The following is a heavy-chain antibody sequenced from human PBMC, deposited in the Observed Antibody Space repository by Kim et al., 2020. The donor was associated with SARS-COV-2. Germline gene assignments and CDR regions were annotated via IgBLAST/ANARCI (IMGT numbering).Heavy chain of an antibody. J-gene: IGHJ4*02. D-gene: IGHD6-19*01. V-gene: IGHV3-23*01. CDR3: ARPPKQWLVGEGGY. CDR2: ISGSGGST. Sequence: GGSLRLSCAASGFTFSSYAMSWVRQAPGKGLEWVSAISGSGGSTYYADSVKGRFTISRDNSKNTLYLQMNSLRAEDTAVYYCARPPKQWLVGEGGYWGQGTLVTVSS. CDR1: GFTFSSYA.